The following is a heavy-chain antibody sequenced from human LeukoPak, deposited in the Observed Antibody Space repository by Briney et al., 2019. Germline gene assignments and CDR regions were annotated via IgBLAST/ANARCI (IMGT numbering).Heavy chain of an antibody. D-gene: IGHD2-15*01. CDR1: GFTFSSYA. J-gene: IGHJ4*02. CDR3: ARDAGYCSGGSCYPGQFDY. V-gene: IGHV3-23*01. CDR2: INCSGGNT. Sequence: PGGAVRLSCAASGFTFSSYAMSWVRQAPGKGLEWVSAINCSGGNTYYADSVKGRFTISRDNSKNTLYLQMNSLRAEDTAVYYCARDAGYCSGGSCYPGQFDYWGQGTLVT.